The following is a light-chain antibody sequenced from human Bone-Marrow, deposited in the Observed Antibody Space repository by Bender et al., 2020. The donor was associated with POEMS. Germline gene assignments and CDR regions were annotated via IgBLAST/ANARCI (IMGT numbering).Light chain of an antibody. Sequence: QSVVTQPPSLSEAPRQRVTISCSGSSSNIGTHVVNWYQQLPGEAPKLLIYYDDLLTPGVSDRFAASKSGTSASLAMSELQSENDAFYYCAAWDDSLSGWVFGGGTRVSV. J-gene: IGLJ3*02. CDR2: YDD. V-gene: IGLV1-36*01. CDR1: SSNIGTHV. CDR3: AAWDDSLSGWV.